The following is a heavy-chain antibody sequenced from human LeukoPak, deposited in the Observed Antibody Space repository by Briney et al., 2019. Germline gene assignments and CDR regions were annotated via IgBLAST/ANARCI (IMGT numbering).Heavy chain of an antibody. Sequence: SETLSLTCAVYGGSFSGYYWSWIRQPPGKGLEWIGEINHSGSTNYNPSLKSRATISVDTSKNQFSLKLSSVTAADTAVYYCAIRSSTVNSELTFQHWGQGTLVTVSS. D-gene: IGHD4-17*01. J-gene: IGHJ1*01. CDR2: INHSGST. V-gene: IGHV4-34*01. CDR3: AIRSSTVNSELTFQH. CDR1: GGSFSGYY.